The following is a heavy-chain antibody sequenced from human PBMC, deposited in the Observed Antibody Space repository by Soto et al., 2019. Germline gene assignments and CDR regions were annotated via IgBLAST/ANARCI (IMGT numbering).Heavy chain of an antibody. CDR1: GGSISSYY. Sequence: PSETLSLTCTVSGGSISSYYWSWIRQPPGKGLEWIGYIYYSGSTNYNPSLKSRVTISVDTSKNQFSLKLSSVTAADTAVYYCARVGNNYGDYGGWFDPWGQGTLVTVS. V-gene: IGHV4-59*01. D-gene: IGHD4-17*01. J-gene: IGHJ5*02. CDR3: ARVGNNYGDYGGWFDP. CDR2: IYYSGST.